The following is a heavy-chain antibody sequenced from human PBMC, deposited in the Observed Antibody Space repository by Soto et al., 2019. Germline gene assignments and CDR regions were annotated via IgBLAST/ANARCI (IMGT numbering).Heavy chain of an antibody. CDR3: ARGAMANSDY. CDR1: GGTFGSQG. J-gene: IGHJ4*02. CDR2: FIAMLGTP. Sequence: SVKVSCKASGGTFGSQGIAWVRQAPGQGLEWMGGFIAMLGTPTYAKKVQGRATISADESLTSSYLELRSLRSEDTGVYFCARGAMANSDYWGQGTVVTVSS. V-gene: IGHV1-69*13. D-gene: IGHD5-18*01.